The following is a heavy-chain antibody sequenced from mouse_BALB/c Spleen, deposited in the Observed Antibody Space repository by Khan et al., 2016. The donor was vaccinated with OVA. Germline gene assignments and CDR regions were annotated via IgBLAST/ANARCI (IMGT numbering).Heavy chain of an antibody. J-gene: IGHJ3*01. D-gene: IGHD1-1*01. Sequence: QVQLKQSGPELVKPGASVKMSCKASGYTFSDYVISWVKLRTGQGLEWIGEMYPGSGSTYYNEKFKGKATLTADKSSNKAYMQLSSRTSEDSAVYFCARDYDGAWFAYGGQGTLVTVS. CDR1: GYTFSDYV. CDR3: ARDYDGAWFAY. V-gene: IGHV1-77*01. CDR2: MYPGSGST.